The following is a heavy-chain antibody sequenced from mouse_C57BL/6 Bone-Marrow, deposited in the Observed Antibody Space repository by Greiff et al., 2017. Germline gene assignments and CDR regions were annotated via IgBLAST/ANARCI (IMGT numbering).Heavy chain of an antibody. CDR3: ARGYDYDYAMDY. D-gene: IGHD2-4*01. CDR1: GYTFTNYW. V-gene: IGHV1-63*01. J-gene: IGHJ4*01. CDR2: IYPGGGYT. Sequence: VQLQQSGAELVRPGTSVKMSCKASGYTFTNYWIGWAKQRPGHGLEWIGDIYPGGGYTNYNEKFKGKATLTADKSSSTAYMQLNSLTSEDSAVYYCARGYDYDYAMDYWGQGTSVTVSS.